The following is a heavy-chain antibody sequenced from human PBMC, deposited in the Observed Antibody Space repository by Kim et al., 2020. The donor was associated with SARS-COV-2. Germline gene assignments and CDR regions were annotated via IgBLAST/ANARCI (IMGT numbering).Heavy chain of an antibody. CDR3: AKRFIYMDV. CDR2: ST. Sequence: STYYADSVKGRLTISRDKSKNTLYLQMASLRAEDTAVYFCAKRFIYMDVWGKGTTVTVSS. D-gene: IGHD3-10*01. V-gene: IGHV3-23*01. J-gene: IGHJ6*03.